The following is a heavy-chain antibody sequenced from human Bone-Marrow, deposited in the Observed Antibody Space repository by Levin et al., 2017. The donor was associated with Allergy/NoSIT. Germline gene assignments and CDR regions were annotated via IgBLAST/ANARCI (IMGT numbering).Heavy chain of an antibody. V-gene: IGHV6-1*01. D-gene: IGHD6-25*01. J-gene: IGHJ6*02. Sequence: SQTLSLTCAISGDRVSSNIAAWNWIRQSPSRGLEWLGRTYYRSKWFYDYAVSVKGRITINPDTSKNQFSLQLNSVTPEDTAVYYCARDPEYSSGWGGDYYYYGMEVWGQGTTVTVSS. CDR2: TYYRSKWFY. CDR1: GDRVSSNIAA. CDR3: ARDPEYSSGWGGDYYYYGMEV.